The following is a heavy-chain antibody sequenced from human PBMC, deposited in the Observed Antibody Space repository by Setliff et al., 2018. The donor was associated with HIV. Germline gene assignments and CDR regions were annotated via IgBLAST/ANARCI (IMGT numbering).Heavy chain of an antibody. Sequence: SETLSLTCTVSGGSISSGGYYWSWIRQHPGKGLEWIGFIYETGSTYYNPSLKSRVSISIDTSKNQFSLKLSSVTAADPAVYFCARDGYTDPFDYWGQGTLVTVSS. J-gene: IGHJ4*02. CDR1: GGSISSGGYY. CDR3: ARDGYTDPFDY. CDR2: IYETGST. D-gene: IGHD1-1*01. V-gene: IGHV4-61*08.